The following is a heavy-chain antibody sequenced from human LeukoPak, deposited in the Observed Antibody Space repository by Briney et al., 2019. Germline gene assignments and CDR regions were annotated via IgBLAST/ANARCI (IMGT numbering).Heavy chain of an antibody. CDR1: GGSFSAYY. D-gene: IGHD3-22*01. J-gene: IGHJ4*02. CDR2: INHSGSA. CDR3: ATYYDSSGYYYFDH. Sequence: SETLSLTCAVYGGSFSAYYWSWIRQSPGKGLEWIGEINHSGSANYNPSLKSRVTISDDTSKNQFSLRLRSVTAADTALYYCATYYDSSGYYYFDHWGQGSLVTVSS. V-gene: IGHV4-34*01.